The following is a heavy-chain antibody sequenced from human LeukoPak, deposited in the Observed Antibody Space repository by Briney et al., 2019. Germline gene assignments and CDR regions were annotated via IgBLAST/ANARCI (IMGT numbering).Heavy chain of an antibody. D-gene: IGHD3-3*01. J-gene: IGHJ4*02. V-gene: IGHV3-48*03. CDR1: GLTFSNFK. Sequence: GGSLRLSCAVSGLTFSNFKMNCVREAPGKGREWVSYISESGRTTFYADSVKGRYTISRDNDKNSLYLQMSSLSVEDMAVYYCASWAGNTQSDSWSGPFDYWGQGTLVTVSS. CDR2: ISESGRTT. CDR3: ASWAGNTQSDSWSGPFDY.